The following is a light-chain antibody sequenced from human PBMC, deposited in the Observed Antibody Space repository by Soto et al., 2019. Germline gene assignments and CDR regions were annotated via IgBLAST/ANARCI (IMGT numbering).Light chain of an antibody. Sequence: SVLTQPASVSGSPGPSITISCTGTSSDVGGYDYVSWYQQNPGKAPKLMIYEVSNRPSGVSKRFSGSKSGNTASLTISGLQAKEEGDYYCMSYTGSSGRIFGTGTKVTVL. CDR3: MSYTGSSGRI. J-gene: IGLJ1*01. CDR2: EVS. V-gene: IGLV2-14*01. CDR1: SSDVGGYDY.